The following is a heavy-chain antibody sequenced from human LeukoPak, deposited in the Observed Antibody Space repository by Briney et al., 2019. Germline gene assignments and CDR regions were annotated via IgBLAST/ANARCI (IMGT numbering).Heavy chain of an antibody. CDR1: GFTFSSYG. CDR3: AKDGVVVGNYYYYYMDV. J-gene: IGHJ6*03. Sequence: GGSLRLSCAASGFTFSSYGMRWVRQAPGKGLEWVAVISYDGSNKYYADSAKGRFTISRDNSKNTLYLQMNSLRAEDTAVYYCAKDGVVVGNYYYYYMDVWGKGTTVTVSS. CDR2: ISYDGSNK. V-gene: IGHV3-30*18. D-gene: IGHD2-15*01.